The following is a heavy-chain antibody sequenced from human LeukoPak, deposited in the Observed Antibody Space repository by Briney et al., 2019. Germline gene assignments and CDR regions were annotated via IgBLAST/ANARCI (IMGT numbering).Heavy chain of an antibody. D-gene: IGHD3-3*01. Sequence: SVKISCKASGGTFSSYAISWVRQAPGQGLEWMGGIIPIFGTANYAQKFQGRVTITADESTSTAYMELSSLRSEDTAVYYCARTTYYDFWSGLLYFDYWGQGTLVTVSS. CDR2: IIPIFGTA. V-gene: IGHV1-69*13. J-gene: IGHJ4*02. CDR1: GGTFSSYA. CDR3: ARTTYYDFWSGLLYFDY.